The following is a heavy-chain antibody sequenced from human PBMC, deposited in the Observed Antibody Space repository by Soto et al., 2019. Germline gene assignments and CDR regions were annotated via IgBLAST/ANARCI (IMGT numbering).Heavy chain of an antibody. V-gene: IGHV3-15*07. Sequence: VGSLILSCAASDFIFSNACMNWVLQAPGKGLEWVGRIKSKNNGGTTDYAAPVKGRFTISRDDSKKTLYLQMNSLKTEDTAVYYCTPIGQLWHGNNWGQGTLHNVSS. CDR1: DFIFSNAC. J-gene: IGHJ4*02. CDR2: IKSKNNGGTT. D-gene: IGHD1-1*01. CDR3: TPIGQLWHGNN.